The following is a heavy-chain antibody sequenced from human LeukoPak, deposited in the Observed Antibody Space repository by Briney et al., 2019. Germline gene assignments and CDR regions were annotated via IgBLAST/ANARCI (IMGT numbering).Heavy chain of an antibody. D-gene: IGHD5-18*01. Sequence: GASVKVSCKASGDTFTSYGISWVRQAPGQGLEWMRWISAYTGNTNYAQKLQGRVIMTTDTSTSTAYMELRSLRSDDTAVYYCARDPTAMVQNYYYYYMDVWGKGTTVTISS. CDR1: GDTFTSYG. CDR2: ISAYTGNT. V-gene: IGHV1-18*01. J-gene: IGHJ6*03. CDR3: ARDPTAMVQNYYYYYMDV.